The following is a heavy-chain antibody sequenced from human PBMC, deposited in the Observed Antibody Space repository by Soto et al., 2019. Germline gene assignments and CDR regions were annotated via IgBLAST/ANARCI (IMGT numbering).Heavy chain of an antibody. D-gene: IGHD3-3*01. CDR1: GYTFNKYG. CDR2: ISGYNGKT. CDR3: ARDRYSDFWSGFRFDY. Sequence: QLVQSGAEVKRPGASVKVSCTTSGYTFNKYGVSWVRQAPGQGLEWMGWISGYNGKTTFAQNFQGRVTMTTDTSTTTAYMELGSLRSDDTAVYFWARDRYSDFWSGFRFDYWGQGTLVTVSS. V-gene: IGHV1-18*01. J-gene: IGHJ4*02.